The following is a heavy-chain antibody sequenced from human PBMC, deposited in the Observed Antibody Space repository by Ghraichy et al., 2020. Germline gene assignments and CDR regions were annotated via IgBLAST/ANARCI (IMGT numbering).Heavy chain of an antibody. J-gene: IGHJ5*02. V-gene: IGHV3-23*01. CDR1: GFTFSSYA. Sequence: GSLRLSCAASGFTFSSYAMSWVRQAPGKGLEWVSANSGSGGRTYYVDSGKGRFTISRDNSKNTLYLQMNSLRAEDSAVYYCAKAGYCSCGSCYFWIGWFDPWGQGTLVTVSS. D-gene: IGHD2-15*01. CDR2: NSGSGGRT. CDR3: AKAGYCSCGSCYFWIGWFDP.